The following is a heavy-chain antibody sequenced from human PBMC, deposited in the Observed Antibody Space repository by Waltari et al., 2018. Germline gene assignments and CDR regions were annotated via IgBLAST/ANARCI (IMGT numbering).Heavy chain of an antibody. V-gene: IGHV3-21*01. D-gene: IGHD3-10*01. CDR3: LPRRGVVDL. Sequence: EVQLVESGGGLVKPGGYLRRSCAASGFNFSSYSMNWVGQGPGKGLEWVASISSSIRYNYYAASVPGRFTISRDNAKNSLFLQMNSLTVEDTAVYYCLPRRGVVDLWGRGTLVPVSS. CDR1: GFNFSSYS. J-gene: IGHJ2*01. CDR2: ISSSIRYN.